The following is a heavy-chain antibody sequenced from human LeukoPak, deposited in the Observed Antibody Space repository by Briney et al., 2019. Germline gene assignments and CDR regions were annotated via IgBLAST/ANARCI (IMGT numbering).Heavy chain of an antibody. Sequence: PSETLSLTCTVSGGSISSYYWSWIRQPPGKGLEWIGYFYYSGSTNYNPSLKSRVTISVDTSKNQLSLKLSSVTAADTAVYYCARGAPTYYYDSSGYWYCDLWGRGTLVTVSS. V-gene: IGHV4-59*01. D-gene: IGHD3-22*01. CDR1: GGSISSYY. CDR2: FYYSGST. CDR3: ARGAPTYYYDSSGYWYCDL. J-gene: IGHJ2*01.